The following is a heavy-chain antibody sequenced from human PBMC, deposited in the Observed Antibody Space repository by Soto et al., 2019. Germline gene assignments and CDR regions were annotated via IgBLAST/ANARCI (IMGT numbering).Heavy chain of an antibody. D-gene: IGHD6-13*01. J-gene: IGHJ5*02. V-gene: IGHV3-23*01. CDR3: ARLEGQLVRWFDP. CDR1: GFTFTSYA. CDR2: ISGSGGST. Sequence: EVQLLESGGGLVQPGGSLRLSCAASGFTFTSYAMSWVRQAPGKGLEWISAISGSGGSTYYADSVKGRFTISRDNSKNTLYLQMNSLRAEDTAIYYCARLEGQLVRWFDPWGQGTLVTVSS.